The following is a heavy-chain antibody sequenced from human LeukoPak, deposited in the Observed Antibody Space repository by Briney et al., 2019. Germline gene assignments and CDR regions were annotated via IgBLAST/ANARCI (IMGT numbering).Heavy chain of an antibody. CDR2: MDQHGSDK. V-gene: IGHV3-7*03. Sequence: GGSLRLSCAASGFTFSDYWMNWVRQAPGKGLEWVANMDQHGSDKYYVDSVKGRFTISRDNAKNSLYLQMNSLRAEDTAVYYCAKWSGSYLLDYFDYWGQGTLVTVSS. D-gene: IGHD1-26*01. CDR3: AKWSGSYLLDYFDY. CDR1: GFTFSDYW. J-gene: IGHJ4*02.